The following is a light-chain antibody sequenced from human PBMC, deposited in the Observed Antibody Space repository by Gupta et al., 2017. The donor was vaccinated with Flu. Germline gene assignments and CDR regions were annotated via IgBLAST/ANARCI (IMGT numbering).Light chain of an antibody. Sequence: QSALTQPASASGSPGPSITLSCTGTSGDVCAFHYVSWYQCHPGKAPELKISEVKNRPSGVSNRFPRSKAGNTASLTISGLQSEDESDYYGCSTTTTIGVLVGSGNYLTVL. J-gene: IGLJ6*01. V-gene: IGLV2-14*01. CDR2: EVK. CDR3: CSTTTTIGVL. CDR1: SGDVCAFHY.